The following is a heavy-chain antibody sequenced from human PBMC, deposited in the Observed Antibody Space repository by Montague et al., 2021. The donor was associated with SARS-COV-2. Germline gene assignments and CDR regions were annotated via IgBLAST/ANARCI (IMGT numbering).Heavy chain of an antibody. Sequence: SETLSLTCAVSGGSFSGYYWSWIRQPPGKGLEWIGDINHSGSTNYNPSLKSRVTISVDTSKNQFSLKLSSVTAADTAVYYCARGSGVVIIFVIYYYYGMDVWGQGTTVTVSS. CDR3: ARGSGVVIIFVIYYYYGMDV. J-gene: IGHJ6*02. CDR1: GGSFSGYY. D-gene: IGHD3-3*01. CDR2: INHSGST. V-gene: IGHV4-34*01.